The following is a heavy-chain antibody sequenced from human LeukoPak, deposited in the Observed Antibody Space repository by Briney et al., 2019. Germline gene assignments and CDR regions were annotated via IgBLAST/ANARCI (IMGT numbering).Heavy chain of an antibody. CDR3: ARDLDYDILTGPNWFDP. D-gene: IGHD3-9*01. CDR1: GFTFRSYW. CDR2: IKQDGSEK. V-gene: IGHV3-7*01. Sequence: GGSLRLSCAASGFTFRSYWMRWVRQAPGKGLEWVANIKQDGSEKYYVDSVKGRFTISRDNAKNSLYLQMNSLRAEDTAVYYCARDLDYDILTGPNWFDPWGQGTLVTVSS. J-gene: IGHJ5*02.